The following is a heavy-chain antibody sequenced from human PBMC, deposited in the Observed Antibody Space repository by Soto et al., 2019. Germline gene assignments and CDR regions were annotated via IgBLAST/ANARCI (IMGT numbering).Heavy chain of an antibody. CDR1: GGSISSYY. J-gene: IGHJ5*02. CDR2: IYYSGST. CDR3: ARQEDCSSTSCYGWFDP. Sequence: QVQLQESGPGLVKPSETLSLTCTVSGGSISSYYWSWIRQPPGKGLEWIGYIYYSGSTNYNPSLKSRVTISVDTSKNQFSLKLSPVTAADTAVYYCARQEDCSSTSCYGWFDPWGQGTLVTVSS. V-gene: IGHV4-59*08. D-gene: IGHD2-2*01.